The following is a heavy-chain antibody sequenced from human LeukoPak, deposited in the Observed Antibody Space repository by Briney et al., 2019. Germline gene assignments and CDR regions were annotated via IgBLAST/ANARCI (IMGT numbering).Heavy chain of an antibody. D-gene: IGHD6-13*01. J-gene: IGHJ4*02. V-gene: IGHV4-4*07. CDR2: IHASGST. CDR3: AKTAAAGVFDY. Sequence: SETLSLTCTVSGGSISSYYWSWIRQPAGKGLEWIGRIHASGSTNYNPSLKSRVTMSVDTSKNQFSLKMSSVTAPDTAVYYCAKTAAAGVFDYWGQGTVVTVSS. CDR1: GGSISSYY.